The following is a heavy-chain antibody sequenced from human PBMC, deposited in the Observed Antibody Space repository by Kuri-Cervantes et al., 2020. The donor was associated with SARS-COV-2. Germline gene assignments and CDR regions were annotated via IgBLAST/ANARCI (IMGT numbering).Heavy chain of an antibody. CDR2: IKQDGSEK. Sequence: LSLTCAASGFTLSSYWMSWVRQAPGKGLEWVANIKQDGSEKYYVDSVKGRFTISRDNAKNSLYLQMNSLRAEDTAVYYCARDERYCSGGSCYSEAGNWFDPWGQGTLVTVSS. CDR3: ARDERYCSGGSCYSEAGNWFDP. CDR1: GFTLSSYW. J-gene: IGHJ5*02. V-gene: IGHV3-7*01. D-gene: IGHD2-15*01.